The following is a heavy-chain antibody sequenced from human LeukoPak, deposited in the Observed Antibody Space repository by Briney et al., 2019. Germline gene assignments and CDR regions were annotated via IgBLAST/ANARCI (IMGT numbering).Heavy chain of an antibody. CDR3: ARVPHCSSTSCYLRIDY. CDR2: ISAYNGNT. J-gene: IGHJ4*02. D-gene: IGHD2-2*01. Sequence: VASVKLSCKASGYTFTSYGISWVRQAPGQGLEWMGWISAYNGNTNYAQKLQGRVTMTTDTSTSTAYMELRSLRSDDTAVYYCARVPHCSSTSCYLRIDYWGQGTLVTVSS. CDR1: GYTFTSYG. V-gene: IGHV1-18*01.